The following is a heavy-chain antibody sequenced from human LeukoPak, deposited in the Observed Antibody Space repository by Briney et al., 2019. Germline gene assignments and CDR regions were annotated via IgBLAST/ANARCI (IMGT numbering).Heavy chain of an antibody. CDR3: ARDLGVPMVRASSGYFDY. Sequence: GGSLRLSCAASGSTFSSYSMNWVRQAPGKGLEWVSYISSSSSTIYYADSVKGRFTISRDNAKNSLYLQMNSLRAEDTAVYYCARDLGVPMVRASSGYFDYWGQGTLVTVSS. V-gene: IGHV3-48*04. CDR2: ISSSSSTI. CDR1: GSTFSSYS. J-gene: IGHJ4*02. D-gene: IGHD3-10*01.